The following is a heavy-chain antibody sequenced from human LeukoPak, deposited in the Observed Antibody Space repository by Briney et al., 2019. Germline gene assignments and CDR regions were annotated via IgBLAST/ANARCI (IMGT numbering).Heavy chain of an antibody. CDR1: GYSFTNYG. CDR2: ISAYNGKT. J-gene: IGHJ5*02. CDR3: AGDGTTGTTFRFDP. Sequence: ASVTVSCKTSGYSFTNYGMNWVGQAPGQGLEWMGWISAYNGKTNYAQKFQGRITMTTDTSTSTGYMELRSLSSDDTAVYYCAGDGTTGTTFRFDPWGQGTQVTVSS. D-gene: IGHD1-1*01. V-gene: IGHV1-18*01.